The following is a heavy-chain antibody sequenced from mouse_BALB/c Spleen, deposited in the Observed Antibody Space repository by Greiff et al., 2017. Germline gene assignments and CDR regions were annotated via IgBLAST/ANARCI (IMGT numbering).Heavy chain of an antibody. V-gene: IGHV1-54*01. CDR2: INPGSGGT. Sequence: VQLQQSGAELVRPGTSVKVSCKASGYAFTNYLIVWVKQRPGQGLEWIGVINPGSGGTNYNEKFKGKATLTADKSSSTAYMQLSSLTSDDSAVYFCARSLGNYEYFDVWGAGTTVTVSS. CDR3: ARSLGNYEYFDV. D-gene: IGHD2-1*01. J-gene: IGHJ1*01. CDR1: GYAFTNYL.